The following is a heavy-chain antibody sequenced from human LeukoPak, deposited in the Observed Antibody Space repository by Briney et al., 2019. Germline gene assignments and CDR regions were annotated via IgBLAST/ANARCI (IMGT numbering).Heavy chain of an antibody. V-gene: IGHV3-7*01. D-gene: IGHD2-2*01. CDR1: GFTFSSYW. J-gene: IGHJ3*02. CDR3: AREVPRALNAFDI. Sequence: GGSLRLSCAASGFTFSSYWMSWVRQTPGKGLEWEANIKEDGNKKYYVDSVKGRFTISRDNAKNSLYLQMNSLRAEDTALYYCAREVPRALNAFDIWGQGTVVTVSS. CDR2: IKEDGNKK.